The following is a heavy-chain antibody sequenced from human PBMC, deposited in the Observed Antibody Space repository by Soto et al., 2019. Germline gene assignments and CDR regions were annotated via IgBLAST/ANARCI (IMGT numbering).Heavy chain of an antibody. D-gene: IGHD6-19*01. Sequence: PGGSLRLSCAASGFTFSSYAMSWVRQAPGKGLEWVSAISGSGGSTYYADSVKGRFTISRDNSKNTLYLQMNSLRAEDTAVYYCAKDLRSYSSGWTAASPFDYWGQGTLVTVSS. CDR3: AKDLRSYSSGWTAASPFDY. CDR2: ISGSGGST. V-gene: IGHV3-23*01. J-gene: IGHJ4*02. CDR1: GFTFSSYA.